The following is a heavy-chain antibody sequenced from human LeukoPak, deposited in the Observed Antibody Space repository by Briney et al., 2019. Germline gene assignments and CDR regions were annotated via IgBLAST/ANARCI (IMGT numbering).Heavy chain of an antibody. D-gene: IGHD3-22*01. CDR3: ARAYDSSGYMWGWFDP. V-gene: IGHV1-8*01. Sequence: ASVKVSRKASGYTFTSYDINWVRQATGQGLEWMGWMNPNSGNTGYAQKVQGRVSMTRNTSISTAYMELSSLRSEDADVYYCARAYDSSGYMWGWFDPWGQGTLVTVSS. CDR1: GYTFTSYD. J-gene: IGHJ5*02. CDR2: MNPNSGNT.